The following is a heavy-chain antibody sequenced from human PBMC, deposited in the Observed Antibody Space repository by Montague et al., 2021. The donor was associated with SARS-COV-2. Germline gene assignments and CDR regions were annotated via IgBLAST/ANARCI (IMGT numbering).Heavy chain of an antibody. V-gene: IGHV4-59*01. J-gene: IGHJ4*01. Sequence: SETLSLTCTVSGVSISSYYWTWIRQPPGKGLEWIGYVFHSGYSNFNRSLKGRVTISVDTSRNQFYLKLSSVTAADTAVYYCAREGATAQYLEYWGHGALVTVSS. CDR2: VFHSGYS. CDR3: AREGATAQYLEY. D-gene: IGHD2-2*01. CDR1: GVSISSYY.